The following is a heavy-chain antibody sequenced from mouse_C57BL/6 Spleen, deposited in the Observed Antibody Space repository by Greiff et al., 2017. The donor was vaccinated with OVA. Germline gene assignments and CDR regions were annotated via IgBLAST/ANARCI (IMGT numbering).Heavy chain of an antibody. CDR1: GFTFSDYG. D-gene: IGHD1-1*01. CDR2: ISSGSSTI. Sequence: EVMLVESGGGLVKPGGSLKLSCAASGFTFSDYGMHWVRKAPEKGLEWVAYISSGSSTIYYADTVKGRFTISRDNAKNTLFLQMTSLRSEDTAMYYCARPDYGTAWFAYWGQGTLVTVSA. J-gene: IGHJ3*01. CDR3: ARPDYGTAWFAY. V-gene: IGHV5-17*01.